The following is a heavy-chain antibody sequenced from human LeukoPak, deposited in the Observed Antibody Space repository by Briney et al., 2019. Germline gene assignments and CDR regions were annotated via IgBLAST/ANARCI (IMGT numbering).Heavy chain of an antibody. V-gene: IGHV1-18*01. CDR2: ISAYNGNT. J-gene: IGHJ4*02. CDR1: GYTFTSYG. Sequence: ASVKVYCKASGYTFTSYGISWVRQAPGQGLEWMGWISAYNGNTNYAQKLQGRVTMTTDTSTSTAYMELRSLRSDDTAVYYCARGPRPRMIVVVNLDYWGQGTLVTVSS. D-gene: IGHD3-22*01. CDR3: ARGPRPRMIVVVNLDY.